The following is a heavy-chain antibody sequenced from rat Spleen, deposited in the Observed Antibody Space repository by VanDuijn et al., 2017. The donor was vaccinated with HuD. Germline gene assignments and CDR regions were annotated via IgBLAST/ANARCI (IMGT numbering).Heavy chain of an antibody. Sequence: EVQLVESGGGLVQPGRSLKLSCAASGFTFSDYAMAWVRQAPKKGLEWVATIIYDGSSTYYRDSVKGRFTISRDNAKSTLYLQMNSLRSEDTATYYCARQEITIAAMGWYFDFWGPGTMVTVSS. CDR2: IIYDGSST. D-gene: IGHD1-2*01. J-gene: IGHJ1*01. CDR1: GFTFSDYA. CDR3: ARQEITIAAMGWYFDF. V-gene: IGHV5-17*01.